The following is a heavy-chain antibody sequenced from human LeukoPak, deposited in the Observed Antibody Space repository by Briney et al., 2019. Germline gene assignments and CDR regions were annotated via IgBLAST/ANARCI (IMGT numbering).Heavy chain of an antibody. CDR1: GFTFSSYW. J-gene: IGHJ5*01. Sequence: GGSLRLSCAASGFTFSSYWMHWVRQAPGKGLVWVSRIKGDGRHTIYANSVKGRFTISRDNAKNTLYLQMKSLRAEDTAVYYCVRDWDHYDFDSWGQGTLVTVSS. V-gene: IGHV3-74*01. CDR3: VRDWDHYDFDS. D-gene: IGHD3-16*01. CDR2: IKGDGRHT.